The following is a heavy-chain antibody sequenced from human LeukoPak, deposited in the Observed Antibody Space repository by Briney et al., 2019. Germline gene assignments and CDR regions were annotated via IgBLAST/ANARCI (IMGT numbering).Heavy chain of an antibody. CDR3: ARGSDYGDY. V-gene: IGHV4-59*01. J-gene: IGHJ4*02. D-gene: IGHD3-3*01. Sequence: SETLSLTCTVSGGSISSYYWNWIRQPPGKGLEWIGYMYYSGRTNYNPSLKSRVTISINMSKNQFSLRLSSVTAADTAVYYCARGSDYGDYWGQGTLATVSS. CDR1: GGSISSYY. CDR2: MYYSGRT.